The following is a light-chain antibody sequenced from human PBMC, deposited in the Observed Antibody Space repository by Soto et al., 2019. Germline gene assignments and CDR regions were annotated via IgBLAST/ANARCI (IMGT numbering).Light chain of an antibody. CDR3: QQLDSFPLT. CDR1: QGISRW. Sequence: EIKMSQSPSAVSASVGDRVTITCRASQGISRWLAWYQKKPGRAPKLLIYAASSLQSGVPVRFSGSGSGTDFTLSISSLEPEDVATYYCQQLDSFPLTFGQGTRLEIK. J-gene: IGKJ5*01. CDR2: AAS. V-gene: IGKV1-12*01.